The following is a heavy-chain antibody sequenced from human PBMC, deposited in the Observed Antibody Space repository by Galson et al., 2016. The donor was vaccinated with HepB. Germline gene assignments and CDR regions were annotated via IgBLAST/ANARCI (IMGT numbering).Heavy chain of an antibody. CDR3: AKEGGGFGDYFDY. CDR2: ISGRGGGP. D-gene: IGHD6-25*01. Sequence: SLRLSCAASGFTFSDYALHWVRQAPGKGLEWVSTISGRGGGPYYADSVKGRFTILRDTSKEMVYLRMNSLRTEDTAVYYCAKEGGGFGDYFDYWGQGTQVTVSS. CDR1: GFTFSDYA. V-gene: IGHV3-23*01. J-gene: IGHJ4*02.